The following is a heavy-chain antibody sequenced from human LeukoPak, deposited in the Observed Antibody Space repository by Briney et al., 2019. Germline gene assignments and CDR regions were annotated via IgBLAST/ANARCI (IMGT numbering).Heavy chain of an antibody. CDR2: ISGSGSDI. Sequence: GGSLRLSCVVSGFTLSVSEFNINDSYMTWIRQTRGKGLEWLAYISGSGSDIYFADSVKGRFTISRDNAKNSLYLQMNSLRPEDTALYYCSTDPRLLMYWGHGTLVTVSS. V-gene: IGHV3-11*01. D-gene: IGHD2-8*01. CDR3: STDPRLLMY. CDR1: GFTLSVSEFNINDSY. J-gene: IGHJ4*01.